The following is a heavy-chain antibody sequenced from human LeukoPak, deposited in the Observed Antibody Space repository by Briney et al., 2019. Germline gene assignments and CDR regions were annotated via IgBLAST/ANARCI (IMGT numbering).Heavy chain of an antibody. CDR3: ARTYGSKSNYYFDY. D-gene: IGHD3-10*01. CDR2: IYYSGST. CDR1: GDSISGYY. J-gene: IGHJ4*02. V-gene: IGHV4-59*01. Sequence: PSETLSLTCTVSGDSISGYYWSWIRQPPGKGLEWNGYIYYSGSTNYDSSLKSRVTIQVDTSKSQFSLKLSSVTAADTAVYYCARTYGSKSNYYFDYWGQGTLVTVSS.